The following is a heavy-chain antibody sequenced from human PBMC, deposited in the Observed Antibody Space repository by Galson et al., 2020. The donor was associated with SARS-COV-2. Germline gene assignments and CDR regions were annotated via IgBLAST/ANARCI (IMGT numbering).Heavy chain of an antibody. V-gene: IGHV4-39*01. CDR2: IYYRGST. CDR1: GGSISSSSYY. D-gene: IGHD3-22*01. CDR3: ARLTPVGYYYDSSGYYY. J-gene: IGHJ4*02. Sequence: ETSETLSLTCTVSGGSISSSSYYWGWIRQPPGKGLEWIGSIYYRGSTYYNPSLKSRVTISVDTSKNQFSLKLSSVTAADTAVYYCARLTPVGYYYDSSGYYYWGQGTLVTVSS.